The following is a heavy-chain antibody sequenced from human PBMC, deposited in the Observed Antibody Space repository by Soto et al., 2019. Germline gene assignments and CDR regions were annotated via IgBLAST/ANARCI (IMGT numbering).Heavy chain of an antibody. CDR2: VYYSGNT. CDR3: VKASMTIDGEVVDHWWFDP. D-gene: IGHD2-8*01. Sequence: QVQLQESGPGVVKPSETLSLTCTVSGGSMTGYYWTWNRQPPGKGLEWIGNVYYSGNTNYNPSLKSRATMPVDTSRKSFSLNLSSVTAANSAVYYWVKASMTIDGEVVDHWWFDPWGQGTCVNASS. V-gene: IGHV4-59*12. J-gene: IGHJ5*02. CDR1: GGSMTGYY.